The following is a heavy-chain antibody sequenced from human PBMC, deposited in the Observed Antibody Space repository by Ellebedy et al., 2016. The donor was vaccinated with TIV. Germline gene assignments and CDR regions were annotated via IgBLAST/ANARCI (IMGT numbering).Heavy chain of an antibody. D-gene: IGHD2-2*01. J-gene: IGHJ4*02. CDR3: ARPSYQLLSYYFDS. Sequence: GESLKIPCAASGFTFGRYGMHWVRQAPGKGLEWVAVICFDGIKEFYADSVRGRFTISRDDSKNEVFLQMSSLRAEDTAVYYCARPSYQLLSYYFDSWGQGTLVTVSS. V-gene: IGHV3-33*01. CDR2: ICFDGIKE. CDR1: GFTFGRYG.